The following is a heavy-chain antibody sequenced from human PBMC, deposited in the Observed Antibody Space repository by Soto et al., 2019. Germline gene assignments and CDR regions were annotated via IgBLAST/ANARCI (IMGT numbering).Heavy chain of an antibody. Sequence: QVQLQESGPGLVKPSGTLSLTCAVSGGSISSSNWWSWVRQPPGKGLEWIGEIYHSGSTNYNPSLNSRVTISVDKSKNQFSLKLSSVTAADTAVYYCARDLPQTRGVGGTFDPWGQGTLVTASS. J-gene: IGHJ5*02. CDR1: GGSISSSNW. D-gene: IGHD1-26*01. CDR3: ARDLPQTRGVGGTFDP. V-gene: IGHV4-4*02. CDR2: IYHSGST.